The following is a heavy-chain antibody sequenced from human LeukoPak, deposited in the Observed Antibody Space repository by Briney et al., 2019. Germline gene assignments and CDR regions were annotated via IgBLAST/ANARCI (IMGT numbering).Heavy chain of an antibody. CDR2: ISGGGDSP. V-gene: IGHV3-23*01. J-gene: IGHJ4*02. D-gene: IGHD2-2*01. CDR3: AKGVFSSASCYFDY. Sequence: GGSLRLSCAASGFTFDIYAMSWVRQAPGKGLEWVSAISGGGDSPYYADSVKGRFTISRDNSKNTLYLQINSLRAEDTAVYFCAKGVFSSASCYFDYWGQGTLVPVSS. CDR1: GFTFDIYA.